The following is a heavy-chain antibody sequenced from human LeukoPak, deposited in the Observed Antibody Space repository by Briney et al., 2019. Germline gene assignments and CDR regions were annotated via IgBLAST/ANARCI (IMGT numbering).Heavy chain of an antibody. J-gene: IGHJ4*02. Sequence: GGSLRLSCAASGLSFSFYAMSWVRQAPGKGLEWVSAISGSGGSTYYADSVKGRFTISRDNSKNTLYLQMNSLRAEDTAVYYCAKCGGTGSYYEGFDYWGQGTLVTVSS. CDR1: GLSFSFYA. D-gene: IGHD3-10*01. CDR2: ISGSGGST. CDR3: AKCGGTGSYYEGFDY. V-gene: IGHV3-23*01.